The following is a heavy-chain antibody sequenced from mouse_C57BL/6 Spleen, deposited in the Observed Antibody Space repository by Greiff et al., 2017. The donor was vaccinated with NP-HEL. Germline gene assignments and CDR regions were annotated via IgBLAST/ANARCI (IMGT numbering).Heavy chain of an antibody. D-gene: IGHD1-1*01. V-gene: IGHV1-55*01. J-gene: IGHJ1*03. Sequence: QVQLQQSGAELVKPGASVKMSCKASGYTFTSYWITWVKQRPGQGLEWIGDIYPGSGSTNYNEKFKSKATLTVDTSSSTAYMQLSSLTSEDSAVYYCATNYYGSSYGYFDVWGTGTTVTVSS. CDR2: IYPGSGST. CDR3: ATNYYGSSYGYFDV. CDR1: GYTFTSYW.